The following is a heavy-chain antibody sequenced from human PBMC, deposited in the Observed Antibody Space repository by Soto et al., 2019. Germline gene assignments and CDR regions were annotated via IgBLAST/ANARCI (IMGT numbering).Heavy chain of an antibody. J-gene: IGHJ6*02. Sequence: QVQLQESGPGLVKPSQTLSLTCTVSGGSISSGDYYWGWIRKSPGKALEWIGYIYYSGTSYFNPSLKSRVTMSIDTSKTQFSLKLISVTAPDTAVYYCARGRYYFGMDVWGQGTTVTVSS. CDR1: GGSISSGDYY. CDR3: ARGRYYFGMDV. CDR2: IYYSGTS. V-gene: IGHV4-30-4*01.